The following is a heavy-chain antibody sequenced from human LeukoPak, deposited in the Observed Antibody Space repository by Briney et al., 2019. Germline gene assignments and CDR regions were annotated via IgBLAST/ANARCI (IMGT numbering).Heavy chain of an antibody. V-gene: IGHV3-7*01. J-gene: IGHJ4*02. CDR3: ARDPNIVVVPAAPTEGYYFDY. CDR2: IKQDGSDK. CDR1: GFTFTKYW. Sequence: PGDSLRLSCAASGFTFTKYWMTWVRQAPGKGLEWVGNIKQDGSDKNYMDSVKGRFTISRDNTKNTLYLQMNSLRAEDTAVYYCARDPNIVVVPAAPTEGYYFDYWGQGTLVTVSS. D-gene: IGHD2-2*01.